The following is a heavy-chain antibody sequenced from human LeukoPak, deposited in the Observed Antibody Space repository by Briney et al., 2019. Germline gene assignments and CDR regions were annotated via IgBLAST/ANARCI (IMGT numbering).Heavy chain of an antibody. J-gene: IGHJ4*02. V-gene: IGHV4-39*07. D-gene: IGHD3-10*01. Sequence: SETLSLTCTVSGGSISSSSYYWGWIRQPPGKGLEWIGSIYYSGSTYYNPSLKSRVTISVDTSKNQFSLKLSSVTAAYTAVYYCARETYYYGSGSYYFSDYWGQGTLVTVSS. CDR3: ARETYYYGSGSYYFSDY. CDR2: IYYSGST. CDR1: GGSISSSSYY.